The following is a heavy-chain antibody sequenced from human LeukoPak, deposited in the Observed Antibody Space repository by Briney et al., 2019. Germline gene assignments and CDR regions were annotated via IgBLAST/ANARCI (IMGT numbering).Heavy chain of an antibody. CDR3: ATLGCNSPSCRSSDY. V-gene: IGHV4-39*01. CDR1: GGSISSSNW. D-gene: IGHD2-2*01. J-gene: IGHJ4*02. CDR2: IYYSGST. Sequence: SSETLSLTCAVSGGSISSSNWWSWVRQPPGKGLEWIGSIYYSGSTYYNPSLKSRVTISVDTSKNQFSLKLSSVTAADTAVYYCATLGCNSPSCRSSDYWGQGTLVTVSS.